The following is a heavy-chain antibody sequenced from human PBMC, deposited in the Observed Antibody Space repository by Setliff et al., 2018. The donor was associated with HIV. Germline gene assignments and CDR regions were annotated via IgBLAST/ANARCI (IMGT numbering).Heavy chain of an antibody. Sequence: GASVKVSCKASGYTSTSYAMHWVRQAPGQRLEWMGWINAGNGNTKYSQNFQGRVTITRDTSASTAYMELSSLRSEDTAAYYCARDRGLGYCSGGSCYGYYYMDVWGKGTTVTVSS. CDR1: GYTSTSYA. D-gene: IGHD2-15*01. V-gene: IGHV1-3*01. CDR3: ARDRGLGYCSGGSCYGYYYMDV. J-gene: IGHJ6*03. CDR2: INAGNGNT.